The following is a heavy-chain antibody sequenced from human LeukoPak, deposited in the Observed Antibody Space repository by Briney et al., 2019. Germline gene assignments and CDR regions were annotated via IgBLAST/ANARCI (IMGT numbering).Heavy chain of an antibody. D-gene: IGHD6-19*01. CDR1: GYTLTELS. CDR3: AIGIAVAGTRGYFDY. Sequence: ASVKVSCKVSGYTLTELSMHWVRQAPGKGLEWMGGFDPEDGETIYAQKFQGRVTMTEDTSTDTAYMELSSLRSEDTAVYYCAIGIAVAGTRGYFDYWGQGTLVTVSS. J-gene: IGHJ4*02. V-gene: IGHV1-24*01. CDR2: FDPEDGET.